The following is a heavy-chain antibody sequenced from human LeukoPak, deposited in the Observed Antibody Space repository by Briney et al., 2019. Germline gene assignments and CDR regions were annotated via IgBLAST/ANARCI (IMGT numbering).Heavy chain of an antibody. CDR3: ATRDLYARELPSYYFDY. D-gene: IGHD1-26*01. Sequence: ASVKVSCKASGYTFTGYYMHWVRQAPGQGLEWMGWINPNSGGTNYAQKFQGWVTITRDTSISTAYMELSRLRSDDTAVYYCATRDLYARELPSYYFDYWGQGTLVTVSS. CDR1: GYTFTGYY. J-gene: IGHJ4*02. CDR2: INPNSGGT. V-gene: IGHV1-2*04.